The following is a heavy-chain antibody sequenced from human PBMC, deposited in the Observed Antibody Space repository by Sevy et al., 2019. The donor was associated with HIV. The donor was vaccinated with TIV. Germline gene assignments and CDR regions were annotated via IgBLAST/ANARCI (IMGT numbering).Heavy chain of an antibody. CDR1: GGSISSYY. CDR3: ARDWKEQLGRSYYMDV. Sequence: SETLSLTCTVSGGSISSYYWSWIRQPPGKGLEWIGYIYYSGSTNYNPPLKSRVTISVDTSKNQFSLKLSSVTAADTAVYYCARDWKEQLGRSYYMDVWGKGTTVTVSS. D-gene: IGHD6-6*01. V-gene: IGHV4-59*01. CDR2: IYYSGST. J-gene: IGHJ6*03.